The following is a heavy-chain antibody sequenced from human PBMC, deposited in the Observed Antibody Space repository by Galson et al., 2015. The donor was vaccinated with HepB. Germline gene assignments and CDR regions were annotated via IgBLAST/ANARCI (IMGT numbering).Heavy chain of an antibody. CDR2: PRRKANNYST. D-gene: IGHD3-22*01. CDR3: VRVDSNGYYSFDY. J-gene: IGHJ4*02. CDR1: GFTFSDHY. Sequence: SLRLSCAGSGFTFSDHYMDWVRQAPGKGLEWVGRPRRKANNYSTEYAASVKGRFIISRDDSKNSMYLQMNSLKTEDTAVYYCVRVDSNGYYSFDYWGQGNLVTVSS. V-gene: IGHV3-72*01.